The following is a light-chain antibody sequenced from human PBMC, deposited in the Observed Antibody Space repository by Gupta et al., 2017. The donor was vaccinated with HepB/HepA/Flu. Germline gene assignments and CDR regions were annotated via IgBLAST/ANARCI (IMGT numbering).Light chain of an antibody. V-gene: IGLV2-14*03. CDR2: DVT. J-gene: IGLJ3*02. Sequence: QPALTQPASVSGSPGQSITISCAGTTSDIGGYNYVSWYQHHPAKAPKLIIYDVTNRPSGVSNRFSGSKSGNTSSLTISGLQAEDESYYYCSSYTNTNTWLFGGGTRLTVL. CDR3: SSYTNTNTWL. CDR1: TSDIGGYNY.